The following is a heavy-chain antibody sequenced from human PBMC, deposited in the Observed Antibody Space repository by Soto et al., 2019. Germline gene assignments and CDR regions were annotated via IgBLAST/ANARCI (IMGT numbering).Heavy chain of an antibody. V-gene: IGHV1-58*01. CDR3: ARGRAVVVPAAPPDYYYYYGMDV. Sequence: TSVKVSCKASGSAFPATTVNWVRQIRGQPPEWMGWIIVGSGDTNYAPKFQGRVTLTRDMSTGTAYMELSGLRSEDTAVYYCARGRAVVVPAAPPDYYYYYGMDVWGQGTTVTVSS. CDR2: IIVGSGDT. CDR1: GSAFPATT. J-gene: IGHJ6*02. D-gene: IGHD2-2*01.